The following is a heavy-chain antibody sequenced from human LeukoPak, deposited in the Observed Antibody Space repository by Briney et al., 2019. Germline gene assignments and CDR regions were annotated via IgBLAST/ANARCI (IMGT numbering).Heavy chain of an antibody. Sequence: SQTLSLTCAISGDSVSSNSAAWNWIRQSPSRGLEWLGRTYYRSKWYNDYAVSVKSRITINPDTSKNQFSLQLNSVTPEDTAVYYCARDEQQQPDGSGWFDPWGQGTLVTVSS. CDR1: GDSVSSNSAA. V-gene: IGHV6-1*01. CDR2: TYYRSKWYN. J-gene: IGHJ5*02. CDR3: ARDEQQQPDGSGWFDP. D-gene: IGHD6-13*01.